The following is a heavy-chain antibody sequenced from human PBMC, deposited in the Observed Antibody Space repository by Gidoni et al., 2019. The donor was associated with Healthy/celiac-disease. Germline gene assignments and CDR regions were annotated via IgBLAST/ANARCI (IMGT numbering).Heavy chain of an antibody. Sequence: QVQLQESGPGLVKPSPTLSLTCTVSGGPISSGDYYWSWIRQPPGKGLEWIGYIYYSGSTYYNPSLKSRVTISVDTSKNQFSLKLSSVTAADTAVYYCARDTTVTGYVDYWGQGTLVTVSS. CDR2: IYYSGST. J-gene: IGHJ4*02. CDR1: GGPISSGDYY. CDR3: ARDTTVTGYVDY. V-gene: IGHV4-30-4*01. D-gene: IGHD4-17*01.